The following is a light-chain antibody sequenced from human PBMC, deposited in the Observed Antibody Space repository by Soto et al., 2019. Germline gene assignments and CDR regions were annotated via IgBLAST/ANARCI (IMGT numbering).Light chain of an antibody. V-gene: IGLV2-23*01. Sequence: QSALTQPASVSGSPGQSITIACTGTSSDVGSFDLVSWYQQHPGKAPKLMIYEGSRRPSGVSYRFSGSKSGNMASLTISGLQAEDEADYYCCSYAGSSIVIFGGGTKVTVL. CDR2: EGS. CDR1: SSDVGSFDL. CDR3: CSYAGSSIVI. J-gene: IGLJ2*01.